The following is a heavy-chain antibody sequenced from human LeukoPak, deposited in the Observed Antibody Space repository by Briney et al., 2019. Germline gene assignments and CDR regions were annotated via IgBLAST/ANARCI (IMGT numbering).Heavy chain of an antibody. CDR1: SGSFSGYY. J-gene: IGHJ4*02. CDR2: INHSGST. CDR3: ARARIAAAAPHFDY. D-gene: IGHD6-13*01. Sequence: SETLSLTCAVYSGSFSGYYWSWIRQPPGKGLDWIGEINHSGSTNYNPSLKSRVTISVDTSKNQFSLKLSSVTAADTAVYYCARARIAAAAPHFDYWGQGTLVTVSS. V-gene: IGHV4-34*01.